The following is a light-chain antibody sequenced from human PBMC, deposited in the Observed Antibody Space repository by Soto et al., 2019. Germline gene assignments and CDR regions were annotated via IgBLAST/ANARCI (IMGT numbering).Light chain of an antibody. Sequence: DIQMTQSPPAMSASVGDGVTITCRASQDISNGLAWFQQKPGQVPKRLIYAASSLPSGVPSRFSAYGSGTEFTLTISNLQPEDFATYYCLQHNNYPRTFGQGTKVEV. J-gene: IGKJ1*01. CDR1: QDISNG. CDR3: LQHNNYPRT. V-gene: IGKV1-17*03. CDR2: AAS.